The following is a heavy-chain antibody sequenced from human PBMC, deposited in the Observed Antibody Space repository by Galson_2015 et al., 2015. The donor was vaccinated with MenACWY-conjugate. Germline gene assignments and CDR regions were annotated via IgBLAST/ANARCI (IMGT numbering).Heavy chain of an antibody. Sequence: SLRLSCAASGFTFSSYAMHWVRQAPGKGLEYVSAISSNGGTTYYTDSVKGRFTISRDNSKNTLYLQMSSLRAEYTAVYYCVKTKLVLFDCWGQGPLVTVPS. CDR1: GFTFSSYA. V-gene: IGHV3-64D*06. CDR3: VKTKLVLFDC. D-gene: IGHD6-6*01. CDR2: ISSNGGTT. J-gene: IGHJ4*02.